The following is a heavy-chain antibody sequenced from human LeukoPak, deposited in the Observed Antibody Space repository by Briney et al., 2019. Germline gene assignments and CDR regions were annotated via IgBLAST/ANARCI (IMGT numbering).Heavy chain of an antibody. CDR3: ARCPDDFWSGYHYGMDV. CDR2: ISAYNGNT. J-gene: IGHJ6*02. Sequence: GASVKVSCEASGYTFTSYGISWVRQAPGQGLEWMGWISAYNGNTNYAQKLQGRVTMTTDTSTSTAYMELRSLRSDDTAVYYCARCPDDFWSGYHYGMDVWGQGTTVTVSS. CDR1: GYTFTSYG. D-gene: IGHD3-3*01. V-gene: IGHV1-18*01.